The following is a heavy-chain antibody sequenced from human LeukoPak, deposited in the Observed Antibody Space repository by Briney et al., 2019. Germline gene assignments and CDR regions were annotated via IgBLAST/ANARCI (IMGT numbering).Heavy chain of an antibody. CDR2: IYYTGST. CDR3: ARERWEGGSFVMGFDY. D-gene: IGHD1-26*01. J-gene: IGHJ4*02. Sequence: SETLSLTCSVSGGSIRSHYWNWIRQPPGKGLEWLGHIYYTGSTYYNPSLKSRATISVDTSKNQFSLRLSSVTAADTAVYYCARERWEGGSFVMGFDYWGQGALVTVSS. V-gene: IGHV4-59*11. CDR1: GGSIRSHY.